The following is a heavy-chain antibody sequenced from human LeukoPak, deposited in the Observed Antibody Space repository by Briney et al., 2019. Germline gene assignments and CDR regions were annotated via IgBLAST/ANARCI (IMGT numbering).Heavy chain of an antibody. J-gene: IGHJ4*02. D-gene: IGHD3-10*01. CDR1: GYTFTSYG. CDR2: ISAYNGNT. CDR3: ATRGFRSQVDY. V-gene: IGHV1-18*04. Sequence: GSVKVSCKASGYTFTSYGISWVRQAPGQGLEWMGWISAYNGNTNYAQKLQGRVTITTAPSTSTAYMELRSLRSDDTAVYYCATRGFRSQVDYWGQGTLVTVSS.